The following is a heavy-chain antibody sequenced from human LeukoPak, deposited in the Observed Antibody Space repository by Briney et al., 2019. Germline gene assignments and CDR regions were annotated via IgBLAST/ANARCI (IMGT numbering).Heavy chain of an antibody. CDR1: GGSISSSSYY. D-gene: IGHD3-22*01. J-gene: IGHJ4*02. V-gene: IGHV4-30-4*08. Sequence: PSETLSLTCTVSGGSISSSSYYWGWIRQPPGKGLEWIGYIYYSGSTYYNPSLKSRVTISVDTSKNQFSLKLSSVTAADTAVYYCARAYDSSGYYLLGYWGQGTLVTVSS. CDR3: ARAYDSSGYYLLGY. CDR2: IYYSGST.